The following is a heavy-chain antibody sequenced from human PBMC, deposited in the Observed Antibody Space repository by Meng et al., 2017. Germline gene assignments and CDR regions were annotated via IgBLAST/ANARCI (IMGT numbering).Heavy chain of an antibody. J-gene: IGHJ6*02. Sequence: GESLKISCAASGFTFSSYAMHWVRQAPGKGLEWVAVISYDGSNKYYADSVKGRFTISRDNSKNTLYLQMNSLRAEDTAVYYCARDIYYDSSGYYSYPPCYYGMDVWGQGTTVTVSS. CDR1: GFTFSSYA. CDR2: ISYDGSNK. D-gene: IGHD3-22*01. V-gene: IGHV3-30*04. CDR3: ARDIYYDSSGYYSYPPCYYGMDV.